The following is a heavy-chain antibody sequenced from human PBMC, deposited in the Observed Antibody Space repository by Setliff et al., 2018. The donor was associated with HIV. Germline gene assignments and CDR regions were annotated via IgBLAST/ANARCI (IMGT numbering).Heavy chain of an antibody. Sequence: PSETLSLTCTVSGGSMRSTTYYWGWVRQPPGKGLEWIGNGHFSGTTYYNPSLKSRVTISVDTSKSHFSLRLSSVTAADTAVYYCTRQDNWNAIDSWGQGTLVTVSS. V-gene: IGHV4-39*01. D-gene: IGHD1-1*01. CDR3: TRQDNWNAIDS. CDR2: GHFSGTT. J-gene: IGHJ4*02. CDR1: GGSMRSTTYY.